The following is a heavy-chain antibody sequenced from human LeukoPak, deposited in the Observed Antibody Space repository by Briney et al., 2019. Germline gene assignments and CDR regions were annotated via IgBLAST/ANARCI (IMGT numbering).Heavy chain of an antibody. CDR1: GGSISSYY. J-gene: IGHJ4*02. Sequence: SETLSLTRTVSGGSISSYYWSWIRQPPGKGLEWIGYIYYSGSTNYNPSLKSRVTISVDTSKNQFSLKLSSVTAADTAVYYCAREGVYSSPFDYWGQGTLVTVSS. D-gene: IGHD6-13*01. V-gene: IGHV4-59*01. CDR3: AREGVYSSPFDY. CDR2: IYYSGST.